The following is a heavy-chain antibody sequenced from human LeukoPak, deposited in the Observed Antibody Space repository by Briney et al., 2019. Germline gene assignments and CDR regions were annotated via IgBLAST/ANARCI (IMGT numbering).Heavy chain of an antibody. CDR1: GGSINTPNYY. CDR2: IFYSGGT. CDR3: AREVYKVDAFDI. Sequence: SETLSLTCTVSGGSINTPNYYWGWIRQTPGKGLEWIGNIFYSGGTYYSPSLTSRVTISVDTSKNQFSLKLSSVTAADTAVYYCAREVYKVDAFDIWGQGTMVTVSS. D-gene: IGHD6-6*01. J-gene: IGHJ3*02. V-gene: IGHV4-39*07.